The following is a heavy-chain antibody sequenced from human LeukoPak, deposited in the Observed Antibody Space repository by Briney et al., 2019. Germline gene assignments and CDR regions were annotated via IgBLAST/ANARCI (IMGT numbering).Heavy chain of an antibody. CDR2: IYYSGST. D-gene: IGHD4-17*01. V-gene: IGHV4-39*07. J-gene: IGHJ4*02. CDR1: GGSISSSSNY. Sequence: SETLSLTCTVSGGSISSSSNYWGWIRQPPGKGLEWIGSIYYSGSTYYNPSLKSRVTISVDTSKNQFSLKLSSVTAADTAVYYCARGALADYGDFFDYWGQGTLVTVSS. CDR3: ARGALADYGDFFDY.